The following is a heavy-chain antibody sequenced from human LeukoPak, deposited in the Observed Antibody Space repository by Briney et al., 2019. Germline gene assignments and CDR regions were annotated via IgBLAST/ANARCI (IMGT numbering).Heavy chain of an antibody. D-gene: IGHD6-19*01. CDR2: IASSDSTR. CDR3: TREIVSAVAGNFDC. V-gene: IGHV3-48*03. J-gene: IGHJ4*02. CDR1: GFTFSSYE. Sequence: GGSLRLSCAASGFTFSSYEMNWVRQAPGKGREWVSYIASSDSTRTYADSVRGRFIISRDNAKNSLYLEMNSLRVEDTAVYYCTREIVSAVAGNFDCWGQGTLVTVSS.